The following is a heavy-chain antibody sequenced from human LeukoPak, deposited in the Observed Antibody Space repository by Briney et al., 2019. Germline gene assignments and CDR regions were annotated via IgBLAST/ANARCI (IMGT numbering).Heavy chain of an antibody. V-gene: IGHV3-21*01. D-gene: IGHD3-3*01. CDR3: ARGPGGGSILEWLRQHYYYYMDV. J-gene: IGHJ6*03. CDR2: ISSSSSYI. Sequence: GGSLRLSCAASGFTFSSYSMNWVRQAPGKGLEWVSSISSSSSYIYYADSVKGRFTISRDNAKNSLYLQMNSLRAEDTVVYYCARGPGGGSILEWLRQHYYYYMDVWGKGTTVTVSS. CDR1: GFTFSSYS.